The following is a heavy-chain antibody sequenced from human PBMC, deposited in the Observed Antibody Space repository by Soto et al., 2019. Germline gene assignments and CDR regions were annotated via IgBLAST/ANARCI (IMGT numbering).Heavy chain of an antibody. D-gene: IGHD6-13*01. CDR1: GFTFDDYA. CDR2: ISWNSGSI. J-gene: IGHJ4*02. CDR3: AKSGTISSSWYYFDY. Sequence: GGSLRLSCAASGFTFDDYAMHWVRQAPGKGLEWVSGISWNSGSIGYADSVKGRFTISRDNAKNSLYLQMNSLRAEDTALYYCAKSGTISSSWYYFDYWGQGTLVTVSS. V-gene: IGHV3-9*01.